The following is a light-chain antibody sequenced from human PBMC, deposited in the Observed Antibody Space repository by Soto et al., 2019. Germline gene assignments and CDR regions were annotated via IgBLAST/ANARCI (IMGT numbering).Light chain of an antibody. CDR1: SSDVGSYNF. Sequence: QSALTQPASVSGSPGQSITISCTGTSSDVGSYNFVSWYQQYPGKAPKLVIYDVTNRPSGVSDRFSGSKSGNTASLTISGLQAEDEANYYCKSYTTSSTSVFGGGTKVTVL. CDR3: KSYTTSSTSV. J-gene: IGLJ3*02. V-gene: IGLV2-14*03. CDR2: DVT.